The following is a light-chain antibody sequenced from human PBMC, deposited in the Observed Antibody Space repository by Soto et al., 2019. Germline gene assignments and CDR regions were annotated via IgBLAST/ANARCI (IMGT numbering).Light chain of an antibody. J-gene: IGKJ1*01. CDR2: DAS. CDR3: QQYNSYSRT. CDR1: QSISSW. Sequence: DIQMTQSPSTLSASVGDRVTITCRASQSISSWLAWYQHKPGKAPNLLIYDASSLQGGVPPRFSGSGSGTEFTLTISSLQPEDFATYYCQQYNSYSRTFGQGTKVDSK. V-gene: IGKV1-5*01.